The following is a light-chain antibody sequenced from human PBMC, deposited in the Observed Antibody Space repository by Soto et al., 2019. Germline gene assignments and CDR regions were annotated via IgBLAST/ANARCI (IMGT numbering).Light chain of an antibody. CDR1: QSLSTW. Sequence: DIQLTQSPSTLSASVGDRVTITCRASQSLSTWLAWYQQKPGKAPHLLIYDASSLQSGVPSRFSGSGSGTEFTLTISNLQPDDFATYYCQQYNSYSRYTFGQGTKLEIK. CDR3: QQYNSYSRYT. J-gene: IGKJ2*01. V-gene: IGKV1-5*01. CDR2: DAS.